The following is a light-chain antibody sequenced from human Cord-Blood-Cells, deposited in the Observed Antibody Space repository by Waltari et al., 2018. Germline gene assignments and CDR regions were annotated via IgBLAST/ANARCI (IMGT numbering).Light chain of an antibody. J-gene: IGKJ2*01. CDR3: QQYGSSHT. CDR1: QSVSSSY. CDR2: GAS. V-gene: IGKV3-20*01. Sequence: EIVLTQSPGTLSLSPGERATLSCRASQSVSSSYLAWYQQKPGQAPRLLIYGASIRATGIPDRVSGSGSGTDFTLSISRLEPEDFAVYYCQQYGSSHTFGQGTKLEIK.